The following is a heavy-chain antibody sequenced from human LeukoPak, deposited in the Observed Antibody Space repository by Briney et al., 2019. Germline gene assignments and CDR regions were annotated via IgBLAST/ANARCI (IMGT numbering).Heavy chain of an antibody. Sequence: ASVKVSCKASGYTFTSYGISWVRQAPGQGLEWMGWISAYNGNTNYAQKLQGRVTMTTDTSTSTAYMELRGLRSDDTAVYYCARAVGPRGGNWFDPWGQGTLVTVSS. D-gene: IGHD1-26*01. CDR2: ISAYNGNT. V-gene: IGHV1-18*01. CDR1: GYTFTSYG. J-gene: IGHJ5*02. CDR3: ARAVGPRGGNWFDP.